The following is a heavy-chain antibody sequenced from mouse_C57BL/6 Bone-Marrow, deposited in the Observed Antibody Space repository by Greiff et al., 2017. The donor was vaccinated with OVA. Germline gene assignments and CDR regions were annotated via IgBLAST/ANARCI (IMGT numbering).Heavy chain of an antibody. D-gene: IGHD2-2*01. CDR2: INPNNGGT. V-gene: IGHV1-18*01. Sequence: EVKLMESGPELVKPGASVKIPCKASGYTFTDYYMDWVKQSHGKSLEWIGDINPNNGGTIYNQKFKGKATLTVDKSSSTAYMELRSLTSEDTAVYYCARGDYGYDWYFDYWGQGTTLTVSS. CDR1: GYTFTDYY. J-gene: IGHJ2*01. CDR3: ARGDYGYDWYFDY.